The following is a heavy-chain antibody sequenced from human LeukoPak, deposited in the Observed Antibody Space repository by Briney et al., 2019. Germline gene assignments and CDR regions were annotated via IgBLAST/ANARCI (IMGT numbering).Heavy chain of an antibody. J-gene: IGHJ6*04. CDR2: ISWNSGSI. Sequence: GRSLRLSCAASGFTFDDYAMRWVRQAPGKGLEWVSGISWNSGSIGYADSVKGRFTISRDNAKNSLYLQMNSLGAEDTALYYCAKDLLRPGYSSSWYVMDVWGKGATVTVSS. D-gene: IGHD6-13*01. CDR3: AKDLLRPGYSSSWYVMDV. CDR1: GFTFDDYA. V-gene: IGHV3-9*01.